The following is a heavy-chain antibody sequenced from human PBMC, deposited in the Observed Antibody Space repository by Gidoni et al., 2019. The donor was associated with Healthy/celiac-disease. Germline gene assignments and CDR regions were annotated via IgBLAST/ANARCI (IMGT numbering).Heavy chain of an antibody. D-gene: IGHD1-26*01. J-gene: IGHJ4*02. Sequence: QLQLLESGPGLLKPSETLHLHRTVSGGSISSSSYYWGWIRQPPGKGLEWIGSIYYSGSTYYNPSLKSRVTISVDTSKNQFSLKLSSVTAADTAVYYCARAVGAIWYWGQGTLVTVSS. CDR3: ARAVGAIWY. CDR2: IYYSGST. CDR1: GGSISSSSYY. V-gene: IGHV4-39*01.